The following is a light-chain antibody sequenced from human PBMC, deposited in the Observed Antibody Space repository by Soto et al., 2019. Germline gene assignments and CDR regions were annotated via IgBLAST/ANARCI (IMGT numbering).Light chain of an antibody. CDR1: SNDVGGYNY. V-gene: IGLV2-14*01. Sequence: QSALTQPASVSGSPGQSITISCTGTSNDVGGYNYVSWYQQHPGKAPQLIIYEVSNRPSGVSHRFSGSKSGDTASLTISGLQAEDGADYYCSSYAGSNTLYVFGTGTKVTVL. J-gene: IGLJ1*01. CDR3: SSYAGSNTLYV. CDR2: EVS.